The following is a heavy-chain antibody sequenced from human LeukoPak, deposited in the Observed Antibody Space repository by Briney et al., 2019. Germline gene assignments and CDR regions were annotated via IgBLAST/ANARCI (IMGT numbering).Heavy chain of an antibody. J-gene: IGHJ4*02. D-gene: IGHD6-19*01. V-gene: IGHV1-46*01. Sequence: ASVKVSCKASGYTFTSYYMHWVRQDPGQGLEWMGIINPSGGSTSYAQKFQGRVTMTRDTSTSTVYMELSSLRSEDTAVYYCAREVVAVAGRYYFDYWGQGTLVTVSS. CDR2: INPSGGST. CDR1: GYTFTSYY. CDR3: AREVVAVAGRYYFDY.